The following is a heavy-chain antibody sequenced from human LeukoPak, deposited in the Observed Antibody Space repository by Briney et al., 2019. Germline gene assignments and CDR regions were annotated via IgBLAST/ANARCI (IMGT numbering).Heavy chain of an antibody. CDR2: IYTSGSN. CDR1: GGSISSYY. V-gene: IGHV4-4*07. J-gene: IGHJ6*03. D-gene: IGHD4-23*01. CDR3: AREVADYGGYYYYHYMDV. Sequence: LETLSLTCTVSGGSISSYYWSWIRQPAGKGLEWIGRIYTSGSNNYNPSLKSRVTMSVDTSKNQFSLKLSSVTAADTAMYYCAREVADYGGYYYYHYMDVWGKGTTVTISS.